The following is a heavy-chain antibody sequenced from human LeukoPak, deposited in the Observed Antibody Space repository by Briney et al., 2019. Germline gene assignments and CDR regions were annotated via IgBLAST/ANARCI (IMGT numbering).Heavy chain of an antibody. V-gene: IGHV3-21*04. J-gene: IGHJ2*01. CDR1: GFTFSSYS. D-gene: IGHD1-26*01. CDR2: ISSSSSYI. CDR3: ARDWASGSYCNWYFDL. Sequence: GGSLRLSCAASGFTFSSYSMNWVRQAPGKGLEWVSSISSSSSYIYYADSVKGRFTISRDNSKNTLYLQMNSLRAEDTAVYYCARDWASGSYCNWYFDLWGRGTLVTVSS.